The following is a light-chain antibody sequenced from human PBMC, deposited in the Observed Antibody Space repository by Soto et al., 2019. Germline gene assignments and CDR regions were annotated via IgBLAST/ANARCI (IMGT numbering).Light chain of an antibody. CDR1: QSISAW. CDR3: QQYKSYSRT. V-gene: IGKV1-5*03. J-gene: IGKJ2*01. CDR2: EAS. Sequence: DIQMTQTPSTLSASVGDRITISCRASQSISAWVAWYQQKPGKAPKLLIYEASSLESGAPSRFSGSGAGTDFTLTISSLQPDDIATSYCQQYKSYSRTFGQGTKLEI.